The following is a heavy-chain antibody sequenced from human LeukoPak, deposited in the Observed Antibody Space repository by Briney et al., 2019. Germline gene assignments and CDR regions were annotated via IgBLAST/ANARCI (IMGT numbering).Heavy chain of an antibody. V-gene: IGHV2-5*01. CDR3: AHRKKQTECFDY. Sequence: VSGPTLVNPPQTLTLTCTFSGFSLRTRGVGVGWTRQPPGKALEWLALIYWNDDKRYSPSLKSRLTITKDTSKNQVVLTMTNMDPVDTATYYCAHRKKQTECFDYWGQGTLVTVSS. CDR1: GFSLRTRGVG. D-gene: IGHD3-3*01. CDR2: IYWNDDK. J-gene: IGHJ4*02.